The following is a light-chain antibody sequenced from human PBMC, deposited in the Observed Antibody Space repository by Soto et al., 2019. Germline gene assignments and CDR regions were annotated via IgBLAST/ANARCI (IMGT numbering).Light chain of an antibody. CDR3: CSYVGSSTWV. Sequence: QSALTQPASVSGSPGQSITISCTGTSRDVGAYDYVSWYLQYPDKAPQLLIYYVDHRPSGVSSRFSGSKSGNTASLTISGLQAEDEGDYYCCSYVGSSTWVFGGGTKVTVL. CDR1: SRDVGAYDY. V-gene: IGLV2-14*03. J-gene: IGLJ3*02. CDR2: YVD.